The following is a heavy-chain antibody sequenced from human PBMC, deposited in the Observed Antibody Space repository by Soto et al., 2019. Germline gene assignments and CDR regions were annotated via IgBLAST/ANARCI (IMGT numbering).Heavy chain of an antibody. CDR3: ARDAVKWWEGGYFGMEV. V-gene: IGHV1-18*04. J-gene: IGHJ6*02. CDR1: GYTFSNYA. D-gene: IGHD1-26*01. Sequence: ASVKVSCKTSGYTFSNYAISWVRQAPGQGLEWMGWISSYNSNNGDTKSAQMLQGRVTMTIDTSATTAYMELRSLRSDDTAVYYCARDAVKWWEGGYFGMEVWGQGITLIVS. CDR2: ISSYNSNNGDT.